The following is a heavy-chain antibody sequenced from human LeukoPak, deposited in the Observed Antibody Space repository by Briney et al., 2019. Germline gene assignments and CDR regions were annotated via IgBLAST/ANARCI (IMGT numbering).Heavy chain of an antibody. V-gene: IGHV3-21*01. Sequence: GGSLRLSCAASGFTFSSYSMNWVRQAPGKGLEWVSSISSSSSYIYYAHSLKGRFTITRDNAKNSLYLQMNSLGAEDTAVYYCARGSSTMVRGVMPFDYWGQGTLVTVSS. J-gene: IGHJ4*02. D-gene: IGHD3-10*01. CDR3: ARGSSTMVRGVMPFDY. CDR2: ISSSSSYI. CDR1: GFTFSSYS.